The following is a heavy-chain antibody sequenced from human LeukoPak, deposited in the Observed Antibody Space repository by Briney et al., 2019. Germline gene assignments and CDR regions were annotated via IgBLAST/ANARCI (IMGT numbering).Heavy chain of an antibody. Sequence: GSLRLSCAASGFTFSSYEMNWVRQAPGKGLEWVSYISSSGSTIYYADSVRGRFTISRDNAKNSLYLQMNSQRAEDTAVYYCARVESGYGAFDIWGQGTMVTVSS. CDR3: ARVESGYGAFDI. D-gene: IGHD3-3*01. V-gene: IGHV3-48*03. J-gene: IGHJ3*02. CDR1: GFTFSSYE. CDR2: ISSSGSTI.